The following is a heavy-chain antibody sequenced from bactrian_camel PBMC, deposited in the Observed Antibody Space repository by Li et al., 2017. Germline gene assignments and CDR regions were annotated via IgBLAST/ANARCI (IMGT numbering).Heavy chain of an antibody. D-gene: IGHD1*01. J-gene: IGHJ4*01. Sequence: HVQLVESGGGSVQPGGSLNLSCVITGDTYGRGYVGWFRQAPGKEREGVAAIDPDGSTVYADSVKGRFTVSRDGAKGTLYLQMKTLAHEDTAMYTCVAAHAAGADCYSWEGRHAYWGQGTQVTVS. CDR3: VAAHAAGADCYSWEGRHAY. CDR1: GDTYGRGY. V-gene: IGHV3S55*01. CDR2: IDPDGST.